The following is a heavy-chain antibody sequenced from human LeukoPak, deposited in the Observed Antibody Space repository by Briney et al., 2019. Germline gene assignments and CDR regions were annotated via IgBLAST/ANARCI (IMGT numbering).Heavy chain of an antibody. V-gene: IGHV3-23*01. Sequence: GGSLRLSCAASGFTFSSYAMTWVRQAPGKGLEWVSTITTSGDNTYYADSVKGRFTISRDNSKNTLYLEMNSLRAEDTAVYYCAKDRRFGESYLDYWGQGTLVTVSS. CDR3: AKDRRFGESYLDY. D-gene: IGHD3-10*01. J-gene: IGHJ4*02. CDR2: ITTSGDNT. CDR1: GFTFSSYA.